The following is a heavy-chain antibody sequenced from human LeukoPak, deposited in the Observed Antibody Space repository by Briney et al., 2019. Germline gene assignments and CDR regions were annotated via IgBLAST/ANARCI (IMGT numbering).Heavy chain of an antibody. V-gene: IGHV4-59*01. D-gene: IGHD3-22*01. CDR2: IYYSGST. CDR3: ARDCGPDDSSGYCAFDI. CDR1: DGSISSYY. J-gene: IGHJ3*02. Sequence: SETLSPTCTVSDGSISSYYWSWIRQPPGKGLEWIGYIYYSGSTNYNPSLKSRVTISVDTSKNQFSLKLSSVTAADTAVYYCARDCGPDDSSGYCAFDIWGQGTMVTVSS.